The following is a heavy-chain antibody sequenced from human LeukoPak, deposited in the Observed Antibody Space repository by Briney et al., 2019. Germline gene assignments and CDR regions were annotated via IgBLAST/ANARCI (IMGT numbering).Heavy chain of an antibody. CDR3: ASLSEEWLDYYYMAV. CDR2: LSGSGGLT. CDR1: GFTVSNYA. D-gene: IGHD6-19*01. V-gene: IGHV3-23*01. Sequence: HPGGSLRLSCAAAGFTVSNYAMSWARPAPGNGLGWVSALSGSGGLTFYTDSVKGRFTISRDNSKNTLYLQMNSLRVEDTAVYHCASLSEEWLDYYYMAVWGKGTTVTVSS. J-gene: IGHJ6*03.